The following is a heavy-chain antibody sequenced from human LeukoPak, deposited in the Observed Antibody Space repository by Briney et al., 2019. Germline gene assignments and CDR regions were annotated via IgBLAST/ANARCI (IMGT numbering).Heavy chain of an antibody. D-gene: IGHD7-27*01. CDR1: GFTFSGHW. CDR2: IKTDGSQI. J-gene: IGHJ4*02. CDR3: ARDLNWETY. Sequence: PGGSLRLSCAASGFTFSGHWMHWVRQTPGKGLEWVANIKTDGSQIYYVDSVKGRFTISRDNAKNSLYLQMNSLRAEDTAVYYCARDLNWETYWGQGTLVTVSS. V-gene: IGHV3-7*01.